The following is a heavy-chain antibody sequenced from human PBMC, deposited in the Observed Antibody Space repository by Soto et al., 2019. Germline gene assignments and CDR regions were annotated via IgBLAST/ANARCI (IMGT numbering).Heavy chain of an antibody. CDR1: GGSVSISTYY. J-gene: IGHJ6*02. Sequence: QLQLRESGPGLVKPSETLSLTCSVSGGSVSISTYYWAWVRQTPGKGLEWLGSILHSGGTYYNPTLNRRLSLSMETSEDQFSLNLSSVTATDTGVYYCATLPAAMYFYGSDVWGPGTKVTVSS. V-gene: IGHV4-39*01. CDR3: ATLPAAMYFYGSDV. D-gene: IGHD2-2*01. CDR2: ILHSGGT.